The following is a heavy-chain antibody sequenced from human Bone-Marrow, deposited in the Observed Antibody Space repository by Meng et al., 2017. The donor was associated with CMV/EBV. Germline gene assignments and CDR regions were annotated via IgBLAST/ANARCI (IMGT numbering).Heavy chain of an antibody. CDR3: AKAPAAAAKYWYFDL. CDR2: ISGSGATT. D-gene: IGHD6-13*01. Sequence: GFTFSNYAMNWVRQAPGEGLESVSAISGSGATTDYADSVMGRFTISRDNSKNTLYLQMNSLRAEDTAVYFCAKAPAAAAKYWYFDLWGRGTLVIVSS. CDR1: GFTFSNYA. J-gene: IGHJ2*01. V-gene: IGHV3-23*01.